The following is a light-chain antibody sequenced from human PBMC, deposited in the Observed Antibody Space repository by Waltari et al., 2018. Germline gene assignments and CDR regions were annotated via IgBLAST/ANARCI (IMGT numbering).Light chain of an antibody. CDR2: SNN. V-gene: IGLV1-44*01. J-gene: IGLJ3*02. Sequence: QSVLTQPPSASGTPGQRVTISCSGSSSNIGSYTVNWYQQLPGTAPKLLIYSNNPRPSGVPDRFSGSKSGTSASLAISGLQSEDEADYYCAAWDDSLNGRGVFGGGTKLTVL. CDR3: AAWDDSLNGRGV. CDR1: SSNIGSYT.